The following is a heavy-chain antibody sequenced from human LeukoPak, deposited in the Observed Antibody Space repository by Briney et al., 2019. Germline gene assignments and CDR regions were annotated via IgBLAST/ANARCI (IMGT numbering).Heavy chain of an antibody. V-gene: IGHV1-46*01. CDR2: INPSGGST. CDR1: GYTFTIYY. J-gene: IGHJ5*02. CDR3: ARDKEMATIMGWFDP. Sequence: ASVKVSCKASGYTFTIYYMHWVRQAPGQGLEWMGIINPSGGSTSYAQKFQGRVTMTRDTSTSTVYMELSSLRSEDTAVYYCARDKEMATIMGWFDPWGQGTLVTVSS. D-gene: IGHD5-24*01.